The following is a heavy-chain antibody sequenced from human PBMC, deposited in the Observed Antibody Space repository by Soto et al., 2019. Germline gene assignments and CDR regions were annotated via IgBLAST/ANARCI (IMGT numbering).Heavy chain of an antibody. D-gene: IGHD3-10*01. V-gene: IGHV4-59*01. CDR3: ARAGTVLLWFGEFVNWFDP. CDR1: GGSISSYY. CDR2: IYYSGST. J-gene: IGHJ5*02. Sequence: PSETLSLTCTVSGGSISSYYWSWIRQPPGKGLEWIGHIYYSGSTNYNPSLKSRVTISVDTSKNQFSLKLSSVTAADTAVYYCARAGTVLLWFGEFVNWFDPWGQGTLVTVSS.